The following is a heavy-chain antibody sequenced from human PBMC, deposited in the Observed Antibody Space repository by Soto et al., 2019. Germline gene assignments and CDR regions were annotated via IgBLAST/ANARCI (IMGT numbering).Heavy chain of an antibody. CDR2: IWYDGSNK. CDR1: GFTFSSYG. Sequence: GGSLRLSCAASGFTFSSYGMHWVRQAPGKGLEWVAVIWYDGSNKYYADSVKGRFTISRDNSKNTLYLQMNSLRAEDTAVYYCAREGNYDYIWGSYRRIPYYYYMDVWGKGTTVTVSS. V-gene: IGHV3-33*01. D-gene: IGHD3-16*02. CDR3: AREGNYDYIWGSYRRIPYYYYMDV. J-gene: IGHJ6*03.